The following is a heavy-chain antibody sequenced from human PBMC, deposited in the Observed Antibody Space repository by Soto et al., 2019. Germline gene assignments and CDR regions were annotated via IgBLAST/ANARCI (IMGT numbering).Heavy chain of an antibody. D-gene: IGHD6-19*01. CDR1: GGTFSSYA. Sequence: QVQLVQSGAEVKKPGSSVKVSCKASGGTFSSYAISWVRQAPGQGLEWMGGIIPIFGTANYAKKFQGRVTSTADESTSTAYMELSSLRSEDTAVYYCARDGDRGSGWYRGGFDYWGQGTLVTVSS. V-gene: IGHV1-69*01. CDR2: IIPIFGTA. J-gene: IGHJ4*02. CDR3: ARDGDRGSGWYRGGFDY.